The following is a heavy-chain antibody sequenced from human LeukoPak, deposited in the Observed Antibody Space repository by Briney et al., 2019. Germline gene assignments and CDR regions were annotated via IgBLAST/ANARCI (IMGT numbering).Heavy chain of an antibody. V-gene: IGHV1-8*01. CDR3: ARALSWTTESYYYMDV. CDR1: GYTFMSYD. CDR2: MNPNSRNT. J-gene: IGHJ6*03. Sequence: SVKVSCKTSGYTFMSYDINWVRQATGQALEWMGWMNPNSRNTGYGQRFQGRVTMTMNTSMSTAYMELSSLGSEDTAVYYCARALSWTTESYYYMDVWGKGTTVTVSS. D-gene: IGHD3/OR15-3a*01.